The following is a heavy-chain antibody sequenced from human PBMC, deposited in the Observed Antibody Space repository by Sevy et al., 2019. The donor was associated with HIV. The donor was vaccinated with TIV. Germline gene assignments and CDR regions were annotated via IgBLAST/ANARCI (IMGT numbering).Heavy chain of an antibody. CDR2: IKQDGSET. Sequence: GGSLRLSCAASGFTFNSYWMSWVRQAPGKGLEWLANIKQDGSETKYVDSVKGRFIISRDNAKNSLYLQMNSLRAEDTAVYYFASAPLVPAAADYWGQGILVTVSS. J-gene: IGHJ4*02. CDR1: GFTFNSYW. V-gene: IGHV3-7*01. CDR3: ASAPLVPAAADY. D-gene: IGHD2-2*01.